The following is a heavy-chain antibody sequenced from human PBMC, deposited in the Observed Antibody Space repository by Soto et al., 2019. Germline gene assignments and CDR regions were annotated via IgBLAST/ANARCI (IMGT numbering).Heavy chain of an antibody. V-gene: IGHV1-69*06. CDR1: GGTFSSYA. CDR3: ARVRGQLTLAGWFDP. Sequence: ASVKVSCKASGGTFSSYAISWVRQAPGQGLEWMGGIIPIVGTANYAQKFQGRVTITAXXXXSXXXMXLXXLRSEDTAVYYCARVRGQLTLAGWFDPWGQGTLVTVSS. CDR2: IIPIVGTA. J-gene: IGHJ5*02. D-gene: IGHD6-6*01.